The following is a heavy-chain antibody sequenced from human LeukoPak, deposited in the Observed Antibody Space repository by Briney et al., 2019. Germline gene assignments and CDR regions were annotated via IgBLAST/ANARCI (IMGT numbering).Heavy chain of an antibody. CDR3: ARVQPHRVHYDNSDYPTHNDY. J-gene: IGHJ4*02. Sequence: ASVKVSCKASGYIYSNYGISWVRQAPGQGLEWMGWISTYNGYTNYAQKLQGRVTMTTDTSTSTAYMELRSLRSDDTALYYCARVQPHRVHYDNSDYPTHNDYWGRGTLVTVSS. V-gene: IGHV1-18*01. CDR1: GYIYSNYG. D-gene: IGHD3-22*01. CDR2: ISTYNGYT.